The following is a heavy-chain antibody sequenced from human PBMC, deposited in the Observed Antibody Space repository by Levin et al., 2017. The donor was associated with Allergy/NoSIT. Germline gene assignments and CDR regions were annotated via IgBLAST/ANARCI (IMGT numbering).Heavy chain of an antibody. J-gene: IGHJ4*02. Sequence: SQTLSLTCTVSGGSISSGDYYWSWIRQPPGKGLEWIGYIYYSGSTYYNPSLKSRVTISVDTSKNQFSLKLSSVTAADTAVYYCARGDILTGYYTEYYFDYWGQGTLVTVSS. CDR2: IYYSGST. CDR3: ARGDILTGYYTEYYFDY. CDR1: GGSISSGDYY. V-gene: IGHV4-30-4*01. D-gene: IGHD3-9*01.